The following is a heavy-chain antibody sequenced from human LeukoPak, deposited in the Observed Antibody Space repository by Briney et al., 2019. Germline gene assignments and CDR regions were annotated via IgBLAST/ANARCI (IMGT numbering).Heavy chain of an antibody. CDR1: GFSFSTYG. CDR2: ISYDGSDK. V-gene: IGHV3-30*18. Sequence: GGSLRLSCAASGFSFSTYGMHWVRQAPGKGLEWVTVISYDGSDKYYADSVKGRFTISRDNSRNTLYLQMNSLRIEDTAVYYCAKEVGTFTLDYWGQGTLVTVSS. J-gene: IGHJ4*02. CDR3: AKEVGTFTLDY. D-gene: IGHD1-26*01.